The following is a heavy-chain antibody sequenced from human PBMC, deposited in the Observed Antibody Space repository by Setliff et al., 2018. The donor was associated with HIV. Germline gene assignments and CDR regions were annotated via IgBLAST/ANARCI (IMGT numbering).Heavy chain of an antibody. CDR2: MYSSGST. V-gene: IGHV4-4*07. CDR3: ARDRSHPPYYMDV. CDR1: GGSISSYY. Sequence: PSETLSLTCSVSGGSISSYYWSWIRQPAGKGLEWIGRMYSSGSTNYNPSLKSRVTMSVDTSKNQFSLKLSSVTAADTAVYYCARDRSHPPYYMDVWGKGTTVTVSS. J-gene: IGHJ6*03.